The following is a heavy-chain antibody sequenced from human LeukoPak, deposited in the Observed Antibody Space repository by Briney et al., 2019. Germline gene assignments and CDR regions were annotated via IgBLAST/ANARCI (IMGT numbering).Heavy chain of an antibody. J-gene: IGHJ3*02. CDR3: ARGYKISSSWYLDAFDI. CDR2: ISAYNGNT. CDR1: GYTFTSYG. Sequence: ASVKVSCKASGYTFTSYGISWVRQAPGQGLEWMGWISAYNGNTNYAQKLQGRVTMTTDTSTSTAYMELRSLRSDDTAVYYCARGYKISSSWYLDAFDIWGQGAMVTVSS. D-gene: IGHD6-13*01. V-gene: IGHV1-18*01.